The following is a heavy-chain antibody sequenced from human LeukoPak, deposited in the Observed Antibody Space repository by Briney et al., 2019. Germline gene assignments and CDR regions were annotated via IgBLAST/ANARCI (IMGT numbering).Heavy chain of an antibody. D-gene: IGHD2-21*01. Sequence: GGSLRLSCAASGFTFSSYAMSWVRQAPGKGLEWVSAISGSGGSTYYADSVKGRFTISRDNSKNTLYLQMNSLRAEDTAVDYCAKFLPTHIVVANYYFDYWGQGTLVTVSS. CDR2: ISGSGGST. V-gene: IGHV3-23*01. J-gene: IGHJ4*02. CDR1: GFTFSSYA. CDR3: AKFLPTHIVVANYYFDY.